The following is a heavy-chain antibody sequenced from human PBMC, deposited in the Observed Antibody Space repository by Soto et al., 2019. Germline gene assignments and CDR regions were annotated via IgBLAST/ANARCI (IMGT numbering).Heavy chain of an antibody. D-gene: IGHD2-8*01. CDR1: GFTFSSYS. V-gene: IGHV3-23*01. CDR2: ISGSGGST. Sequence: EVQLLESGGGLVQPGGSLRLSCAASGFTFSSYSMSWVRQAPGKGLEWVSVISGSGGSTYSAASVKGRFTISRDNSKNTLYLQMNRLRAEDTAVYYCAKPGGRGSDVLSWYFDLWGRGTLVTVSS. J-gene: IGHJ2*01. CDR3: AKPGGRGSDVLSWYFDL.